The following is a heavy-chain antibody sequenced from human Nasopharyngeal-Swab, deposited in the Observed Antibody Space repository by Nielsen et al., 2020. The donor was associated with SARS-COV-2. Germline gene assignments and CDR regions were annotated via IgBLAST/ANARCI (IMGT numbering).Heavy chain of an antibody. CDR2: IIPIFGTA. J-gene: IGHJ3*02. CDR3: GSYSESIDDAFDI. CDR1: GGTFSSYA. D-gene: IGHD6-6*01. V-gene: IGHV1-69*13. Sequence: SVKVSCKASGGTFSSYAISWVRQVPGQGLEWMGGIIPIFGTANYAQKFQGRVTITADESTSTAYMELSSLRSEDTAVYYCGSYSESIDDAFDIWGQGTMVTVSS.